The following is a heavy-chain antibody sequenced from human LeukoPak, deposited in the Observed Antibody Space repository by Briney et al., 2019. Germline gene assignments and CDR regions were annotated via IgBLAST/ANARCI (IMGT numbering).Heavy chain of an antibody. CDR1: GGSISSGGYS. CDR3: AREDGHYGSGSFFY. Sequence: SSETLSLTCAVSGGSISSGGYSWSWVRQPPGKGLEWIGYIYYSGSTYYNPSLKSRVTISVDTSKNQFSLKLSSVTAADTAVYYCAREDGHYGSGSFFYWGQGTLVTVSS. CDR2: IYYSGST. D-gene: IGHD3-10*01. V-gene: IGHV4-30-4*07. J-gene: IGHJ4*02.